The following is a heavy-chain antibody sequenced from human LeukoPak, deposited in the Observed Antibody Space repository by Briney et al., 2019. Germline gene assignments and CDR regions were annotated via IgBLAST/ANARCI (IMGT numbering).Heavy chain of an antibody. CDR1: GFTFSSYS. D-gene: IGHD6-13*01. Sequence: GGSLRLSCAASGFTFSSYSMNWVRQAPGKGLEWVSSISSSSSYIYYADSVKGRFTISRDNAKNSLYLQMNSLRAEDTAVYYCARIAADYYYYYMDVWGKGTTVTVSS. CDR2: ISSSSSYI. J-gene: IGHJ6*03. CDR3: ARIAADYYYYYMDV. V-gene: IGHV3-21*01.